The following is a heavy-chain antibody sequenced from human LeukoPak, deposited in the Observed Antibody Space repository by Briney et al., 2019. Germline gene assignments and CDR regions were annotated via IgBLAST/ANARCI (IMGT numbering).Heavy chain of an antibody. J-gene: IGHJ4*02. D-gene: IGHD7-27*01. CDR3: ARDPRGLGMSFDY. Sequence: ASVKVSCKASGYTFTSYGISWVRQAPGQGLEWMGWISAYNGNTNYAQELQGRVIMTTDTSTSTAYMELRSLRPDDTAVYYCARDPRGLGMSFDYWGQGTLVTVSS. CDR2: ISAYNGNT. CDR1: GYTFTSYG. V-gene: IGHV1-18*01.